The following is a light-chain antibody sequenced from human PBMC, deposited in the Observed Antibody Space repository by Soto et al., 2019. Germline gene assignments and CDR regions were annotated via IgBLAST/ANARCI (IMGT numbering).Light chain of an antibody. Sequence: QSTLTQPPSASESPEQSTTLSCTGTSSDVGSYNLVSWYQQHPGKAPKLMISEGGKRPSGVSNRFSGSKSGNTASLTISGLQAEDEADYYCCSSAGGSTYVFGTGTKVTVL. V-gene: IGLV2-23*01. CDR1: SSDVGSYNL. CDR2: EGG. CDR3: CSSAGGSTYV. J-gene: IGLJ1*01.